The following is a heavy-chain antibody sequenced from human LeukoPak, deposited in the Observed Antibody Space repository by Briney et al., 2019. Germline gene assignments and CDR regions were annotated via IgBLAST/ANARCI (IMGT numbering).Heavy chain of an antibody. J-gene: IGHJ4*02. V-gene: IGHV1-2*02. D-gene: IGHD1-26*01. CDR2: INPNSGGT. CDR3: TRALGSDF. CDR1: GYSFTDYY. Sequence: ASVRVSCKAPGYSFTDYYLNWVRQAPGQGLEWMGWINPNSGGTNYAQKFQGRVTMTRDTSISTAYMELSSLRSDDTAMYYCTRALGSDFWGQGTLVTVSS.